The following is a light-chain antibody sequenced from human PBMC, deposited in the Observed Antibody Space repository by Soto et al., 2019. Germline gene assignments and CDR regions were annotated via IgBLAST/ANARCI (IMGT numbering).Light chain of an antibody. CDR3: QQYNNLPPDT. CDR1: QSVNNN. Sequence: EIILTQSPASLSVSPGERATLSCRASQSVNNNLAWYQQKPGQAPRLLIYGASTRATGIPGRFRGSGSGTEVTLTITSLQSEDFAVYCCQQYNNLPPDTFGQGTKREIK. V-gene: IGKV3-15*01. J-gene: IGKJ2*01. CDR2: GAS.